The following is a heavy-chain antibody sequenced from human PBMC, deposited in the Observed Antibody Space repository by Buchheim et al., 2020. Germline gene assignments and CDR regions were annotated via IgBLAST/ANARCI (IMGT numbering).Heavy chain of an antibody. CDR3: ATNKRGYNYGPMDV. V-gene: IGHV3-21*01. CDR2: ITSSSTNYI. Sequence: DVQMMESGGGLVKPGGSLRLSCAASGFTFSNYAMNWVRQAPGRGLEWVSSITSSSTNYIDYADSVKGRFTISSDSAKNSLFLQVNSLRAEDTAVYYCATNKRGYNYGPMDVWGQGTT. CDR1: GFTFSNYA. J-gene: IGHJ6*02. D-gene: IGHD5-18*01.